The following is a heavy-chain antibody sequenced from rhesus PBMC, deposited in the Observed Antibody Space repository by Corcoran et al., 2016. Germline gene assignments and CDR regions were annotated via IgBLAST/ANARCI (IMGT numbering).Heavy chain of an antibody. Sequence: QLQLQESGPGLVKPSETLSVTCAVSGGSISSSYWSWIRQAPGKGLEWIGDISGSGSTTHYNPSLKSRGTLSVATSKNQLSLKLSSVTAADTAVYYCASDGGGWSLGLDSWGQGVVVTVSS. CDR3: ASDGGGWSLGLDS. CDR1: GGSISSSY. J-gene: IGHJ6*01. CDR2: ISGSGSTT. V-gene: IGHV4-169*02. D-gene: IGHD6-37*01.